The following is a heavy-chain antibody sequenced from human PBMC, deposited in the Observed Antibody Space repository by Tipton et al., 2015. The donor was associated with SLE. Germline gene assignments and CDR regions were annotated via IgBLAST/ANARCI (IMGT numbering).Heavy chain of an antibody. J-gene: IGHJ3*02. CDR3: AREGRGYGESYWNAFDI. D-gene: IGHD4/OR15-4a*01. Sequence: LVKPSETLSLTCTVSGGSIRSHYWSWIRQPPGKGLEWIAYIYYSGSTNSNPSLKSRVTISIDTSKRQVSLKLSSVTAADTAVYYCAREGRGYGESYWNAFDIWGQGTMVTVSS. CDR2: IYYSGST. V-gene: IGHV4-59*11. CDR1: GGSIRSHY.